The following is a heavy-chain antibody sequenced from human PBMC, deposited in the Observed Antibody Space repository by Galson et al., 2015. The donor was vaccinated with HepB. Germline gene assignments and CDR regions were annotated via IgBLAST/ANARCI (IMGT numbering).Heavy chain of an antibody. Sequence: SVKVSCKASGYTFTSYGISWVRQAPGQGLEWMGWISAYNGNTNYAQKLQGRVTMTTDTSTSTAYMELRSLRSDDTAVYYCARLRGTTGTTGYYYYGMDVWGQGTTVTVSS. J-gene: IGHJ6*02. CDR1: GYTFTSYG. D-gene: IGHD1-1*01. V-gene: IGHV1-18*04. CDR2: ISAYNGNT. CDR3: ARLRGTTGTTGYYYYGMDV.